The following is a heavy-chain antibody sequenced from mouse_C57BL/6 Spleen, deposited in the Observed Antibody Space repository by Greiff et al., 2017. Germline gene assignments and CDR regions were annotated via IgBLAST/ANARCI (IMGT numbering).Heavy chain of an antibody. V-gene: IGHV2-4*01. CDR1: GFSLTSYG. Sequence: VQLQQSGPGLVQPSQSLSITCTVSGFSLTSYGVHWVRQPPGKGLEWLGVIWSGGSTDYNAAFISRLSISKDNSKSQVFFKMNSLQADDTAIYYCAKSQGYPYYYAMDYWGQGTSVTVSS. D-gene: IGHD2-2*01. CDR2: IWSGGST. J-gene: IGHJ4*01. CDR3: AKSQGYPYYYAMDY.